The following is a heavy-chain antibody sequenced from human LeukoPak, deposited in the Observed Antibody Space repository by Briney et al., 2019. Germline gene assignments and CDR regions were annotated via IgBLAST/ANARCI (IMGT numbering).Heavy chain of an antibody. J-gene: IGHJ4*02. D-gene: IGHD3-10*01. Sequence: GGSLRLSCAASGFTFSSYAMHWVRQAPGKGLEYVSAISSNGGSTYYANSVKGRFTISRDNTKNTLYLQMGSLRAEDMAVYYCARGRWFGDNWGQGTLVTVSS. CDR3: ARGRWFGDN. CDR1: GFTFSSYA. V-gene: IGHV3-64*01. CDR2: ISSNGGST.